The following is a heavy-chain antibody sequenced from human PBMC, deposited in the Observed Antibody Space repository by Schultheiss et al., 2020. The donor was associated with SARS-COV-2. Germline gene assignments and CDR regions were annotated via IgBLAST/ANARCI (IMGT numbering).Heavy chain of an antibody. CDR2: IYYSGST. J-gene: IGHJ5*02. D-gene: IGHD6-19*01. Sequence: SQTLSLTCTVSGGSISSYYWSWIRQPPGKGLEWIEYIYYSGSTNYNPSLKSRVTMSVDTSKNQFSLKLSSVTAADTAVYYCARDKSSGKYNWFDPWGQGTLVTVSS. V-gene: IGHV4-59*12. CDR1: GGSISSYY. CDR3: ARDKSSGKYNWFDP.